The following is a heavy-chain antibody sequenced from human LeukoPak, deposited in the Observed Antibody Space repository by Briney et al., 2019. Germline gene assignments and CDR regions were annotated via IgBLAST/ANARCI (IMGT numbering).Heavy chain of an antibody. CDR1: GFTFSSYA. V-gene: IGHV3-30*02. CDR3: AKGRSDFDY. J-gene: IGHJ4*02. CDR2: IGSDGSGK. Sequence: GGSLRLPCAASGFTFSSYAMHWVRQAPGKGLEWVAFIGSDGSGKYHADSVKGRFTISRDNSKNTLSLQMSSLRAEDTAVYYCAKGRSDFDYWGQGTLVTVSS.